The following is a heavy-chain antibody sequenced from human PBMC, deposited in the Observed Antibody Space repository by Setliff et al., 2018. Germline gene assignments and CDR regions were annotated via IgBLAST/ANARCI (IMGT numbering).Heavy chain of an antibody. Sequence: ASVKVSCKASGYTFTSYGISWVRQAPGQGLEWMGWISAYNGNTNYAQKFQGRVTITADESTSTAYMELRSLRADDTAVYYCSRFGLYYEAVYGGGDYYYYGMDVWGQGTTVTVSS. J-gene: IGHJ6*02. V-gene: IGHV1-18*01. CDR2: ISAYNGNT. CDR3: SRFGLYYEAVYGGGDYYYYGMDV. D-gene: IGHD3-16*01. CDR1: GYTFTSYG.